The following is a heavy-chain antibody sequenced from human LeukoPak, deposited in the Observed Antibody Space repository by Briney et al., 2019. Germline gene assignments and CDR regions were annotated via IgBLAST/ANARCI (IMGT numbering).Heavy chain of an antibody. V-gene: IGHV3-48*04. CDR1: GFTFSSYS. J-gene: IGHJ6*02. Sequence: GGSLRLSCAASGFTFSSYSMNWVRQAPGKGLEWVSSISSSSSTIYYADSVKGRFTISRDNAKNSLYMQMNSLRAEDTAVYYCARDGSGSYSYYYGMDVWGQGTTVTVSS. CDR2: ISSSSSTI. CDR3: ARDGSGSYSYYYGMDV. D-gene: IGHD3-10*01.